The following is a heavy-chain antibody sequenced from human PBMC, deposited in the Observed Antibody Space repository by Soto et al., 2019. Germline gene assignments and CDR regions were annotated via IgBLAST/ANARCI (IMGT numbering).Heavy chain of an antibody. J-gene: IGHJ4*02. V-gene: IGHV1-69*01. Sequence: SVKVSCRASGCTFSSYAISWVRQAPGQGLEWMGGIIPIFVTANYAKNFQGRVTITADETTSTAYMELSSLRSEDTAVYYCATHAPLWLQDTLGYWGQGTLVTVYS. CDR2: IIPIFVTA. D-gene: IGHD2-15*01. CDR1: GCTFSSYA. CDR3: ATHAPLWLQDTLGY.